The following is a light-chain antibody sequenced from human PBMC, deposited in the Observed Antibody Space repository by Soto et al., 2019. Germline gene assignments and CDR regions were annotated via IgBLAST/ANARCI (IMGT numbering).Light chain of an antibody. J-gene: IGKJ2*01. Sequence: EIVMTQSPATLSVSPGERATLSCRASQSVSSNLAWYQQKAGQAPRLLIYSESTRATGIPARFSGSGSGTEFTLTISSLQSEDFAVYYCQQYHNWPPITFGQGTKVDIK. CDR3: QQYHNWPPIT. V-gene: IGKV3-15*01. CDR2: SES. CDR1: QSVSSN.